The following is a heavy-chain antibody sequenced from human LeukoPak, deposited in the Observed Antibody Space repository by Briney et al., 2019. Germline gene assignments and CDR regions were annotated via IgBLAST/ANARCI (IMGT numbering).Heavy chain of an antibody. CDR3: AKGGIYGSFDS. CDR1: GFTFSSYA. V-gene: IGHV3-23*01. J-gene: IGHJ4*02. CDR2: ISGNGGST. D-gene: IGHD4-17*01. Sequence: GGSLRLSCAASGFTFSSYAMSWVRQAPGKGLEWISTISGNGGSTYYADSVKGRFTISRDNSKNTLSLQMNSLRAEDTAVYYCAKGGIYGSFDSWGQGTLVTVSS.